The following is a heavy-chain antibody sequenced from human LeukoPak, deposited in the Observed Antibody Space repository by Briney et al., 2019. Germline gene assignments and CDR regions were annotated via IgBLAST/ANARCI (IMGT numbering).Heavy chain of an antibody. CDR3: ASIIAAAGRQTYYFDY. J-gene: IGHJ4*02. CDR1: GYTLTELS. Sequence: ASVKVSCKVSGYTLTELSMHWVRQAPGQGLEWMGGIIPIFGTANYAQKFQGRVTITANESTSTAYMELSSLRSEDTAVYYCASIIAAAGRQTYYFDYWGQGTLVTVSS. CDR2: IIPIFGTA. D-gene: IGHD6-13*01. V-gene: IGHV1-69*13.